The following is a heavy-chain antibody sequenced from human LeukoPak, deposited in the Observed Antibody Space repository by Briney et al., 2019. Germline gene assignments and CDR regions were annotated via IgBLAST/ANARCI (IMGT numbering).Heavy chain of an antibody. J-gene: IGHJ4*02. V-gene: IGHV4-59*01. Sequence: PSETLSLTCTVSGGSISSYYWSWIRQHPGKGLEWIGYIYYSGSTNHNPSLKSRVTISVDTSKNQFSLKLSSVTAADTAVYYCAREGRGSGSYTFDYWGQGTLVTVSS. CDR1: GGSISSYY. D-gene: IGHD3-10*01. CDR3: AREGRGSGSYTFDY. CDR2: IYYSGST.